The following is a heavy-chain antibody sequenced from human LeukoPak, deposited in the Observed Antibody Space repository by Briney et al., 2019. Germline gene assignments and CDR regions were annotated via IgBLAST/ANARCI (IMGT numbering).Heavy chain of an antibody. J-gene: IGHJ4*02. CDR1: GGSISSSNW. CDR3: ARRSDRNASPLRY. D-gene: IGHD2-2*01. V-gene: IGHV4-4*02. Sequence: SGTLSLTCAVSGGSISSSNWWSWVRQPPGKGLEWVGEINHGGGSNYNPSLKSRVTISVDTSKNQFSLKLTSVTSADTAVYYCARRSDRNASPLRYWGQGTLVTVSS. CDR2: INHGGGS.